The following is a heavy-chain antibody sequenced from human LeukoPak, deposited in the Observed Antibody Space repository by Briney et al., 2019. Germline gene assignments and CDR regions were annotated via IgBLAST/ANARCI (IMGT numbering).Heavy chain of an antibody. J-gene: IGHJ6*04. D-gene: IGHD3-9*01. CDR2: ISSSSSYI. CDR3: ALSSYYDILTGYYPFYYGMDV. Sequence: GGSLRLSCAASGFTFSSYSMNWVRQAPGKGLEWVPSISSSSSYIYYADSVKGRFTISRDNAKNSLYLQMNSLRAEDTAVYYCALSSYYDILTGYYPFYYGMDVWGKGTTVTVSS. V-gene: IGHV3-21*01. CDR1: GFTFSSYS.